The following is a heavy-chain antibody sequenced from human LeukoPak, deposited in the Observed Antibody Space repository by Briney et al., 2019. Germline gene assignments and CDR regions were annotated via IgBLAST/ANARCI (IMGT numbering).Heavy chain of an antibody. V-gene: IGHV4-59*08. CDR3: ARLEEMPTIASAFDI. J-gene: IGHJ3*02. Sequence: ASETLSLTCTVSGGSISTYSWSWIRQPPGKGLEWIGYILSSGSTNSNPSLKSRVTISVDTSKNHLSLKLSSVTAADTAVYYCARLEEMPTIASAFDIWGQGTVVTVSS. CDR1: GGSISTYS. D-gene: IGHD5-24*01. CDR2: ILSSGST.